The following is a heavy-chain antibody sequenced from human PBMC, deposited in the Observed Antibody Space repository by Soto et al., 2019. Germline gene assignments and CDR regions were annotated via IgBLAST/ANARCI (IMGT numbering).Heavy chain of an antibody. CDR1: GGSISSSNYY. J-gene: IGHJ4*02. CDR3: AVGSSGFYSLY. V-gene: IGHV4-39*01. Sequence: QLQLQESGPGLVKPSETLSLTCTVSGGSISSSNYYWGWIRQPPGKGLEWIGSIYYSGSTYHNPPLKSRVTISKDTSKSQFSLRLSSVTAADTAVYYCAVGSSGFYSLYWGQGIQVTVSS. D-gene: IGHD1-26*01. CDR2: IYYSGST.